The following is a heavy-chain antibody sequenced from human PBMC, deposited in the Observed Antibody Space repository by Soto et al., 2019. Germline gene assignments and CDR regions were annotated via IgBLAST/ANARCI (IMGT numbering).Heavy chain of an antibody. CDR1: GGSISSSSYY. CDR3: ARHTYRGFLRTNGPRWFDP. V-gene: IGHV4-39*01. D-gene: IGHD2-8*01. J-gene: IGHJ5*02. Sequence: PSETLSLTCTVSGGSISSSSYYWGWIRQPPGKGLEWIGSIYYSGSTYYNPSLKSRVTISVDTSKNQFSLKLSSVTAADTAVYYCARHTYRGFLRTNGPRWFDPWGQGTLVTVSS. CDR2: IYYSGST.